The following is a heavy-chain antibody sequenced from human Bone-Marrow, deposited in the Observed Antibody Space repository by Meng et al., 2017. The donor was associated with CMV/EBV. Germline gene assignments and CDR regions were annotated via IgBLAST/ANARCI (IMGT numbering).Heavy chain of an antibody. V-gene: IGHV3-23*01. CDR1: GFTFSSFA. D-gene: IGHD6-13*01. CDR3: AKGLSSSSWSVPRTHYYYGMDV. CDR2: ISGSGGST. Sequence: GESLKISCAASGFTFSSFAMNWVRQAPGKGLEWVSTISGSGGSTYYADSVRGRFTISRDNSKNTLYLQMNSLRAEDTAVYYCAKGLSSSSWSVPRTHYYYGMDVWGQGTTVTVSS. J-gene: IGHJ6*02.